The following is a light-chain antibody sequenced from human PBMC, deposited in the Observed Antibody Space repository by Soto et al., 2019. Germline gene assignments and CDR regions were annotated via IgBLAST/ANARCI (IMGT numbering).Light chain of an antibody. CDR3: QQRSTWPLT. CDR2: DAS. Sequence: DIVLTQSPATLSLSPGERATLSCRASQSVGSFLAWYQQRPGRAPRLLIYDASNRATGIPARFSGSGSGADFTLTISSLEPEDFAVYFCQQRSTWPLTFGGGTKVEIK. J-gene: IGKJ4*01. V-gene: IGKV3-11*01. CDR1: QSVGSF.